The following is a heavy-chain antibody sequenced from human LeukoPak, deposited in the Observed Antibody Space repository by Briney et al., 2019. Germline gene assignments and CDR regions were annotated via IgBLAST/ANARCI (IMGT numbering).Heavy chain of an antibody. CDR3: TTYAPSGSYMYYFDY. D-gene: IGHD1-26*01. Sequence: TGGSLRLSCAASGFTFSNAWMSWVRQAPGKGLEWVGRIKSKPDGGTTDHAAPVRGRFTISRDDSKNTLYLQMNSLKTEDTAVYYCTTYAPSGSYMYYFDYWGQGTLVTVSS. CDR1: GFTFSNAW. V-gene: IGHV3-15*01. CDR2: IKSKPDGGTT. J-gene: IGHJ4*02.